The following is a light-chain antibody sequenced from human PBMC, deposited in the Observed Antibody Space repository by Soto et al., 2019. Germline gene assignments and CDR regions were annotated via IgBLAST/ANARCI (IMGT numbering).Light chain of an antibody. CDR3: CSYAGNSTFV. CDR1: SSDVGSYNL. Sequence: QSALTQPASVSGSPGQSITISCTGTSSDVGSYNLVSWYQQHPGKAPKLMIYEDSKRPSGVSNRFSGSKSGNTASLTISGLQAEDEADYYCCSYAGNSTFVFGIGTKLTVL. V-gene: IGLV2-23*01. J-gene: IGLJ1*01. CDR2: EDS.